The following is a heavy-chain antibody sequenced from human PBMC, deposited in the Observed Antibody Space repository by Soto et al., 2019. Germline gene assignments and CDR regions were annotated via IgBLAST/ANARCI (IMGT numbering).Heavy chain of an antibody. D-gene: IGHD6-19*01. V-gene: IGHV3-23*01. CDR1: GFTFSSYA. Sequence: EVQLLESGGGLVQPGGSLRLSCAASGFTFSSYAMSWVRQAPGKGLEWVSAISGSGGSTYYADSVKGRFTISRDNSKNTLYLQMNSLRAEDMAVYYCAKTPRAAVAGTNDYWGQGTLVTVSS. J-gene: IGHJ4*02. CDR3: AKTPRAAVAGTNDY. CDR2: ISGSGGST.